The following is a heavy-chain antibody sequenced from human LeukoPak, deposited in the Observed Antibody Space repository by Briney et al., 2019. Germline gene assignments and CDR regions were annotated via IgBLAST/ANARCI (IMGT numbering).Heavy chain of an antibody. D-gene: IGHD7-27*01. CDR3: ARENWANDY. J-gene: IGHJ4*02. Sequence: GGSLRLSCAASGFTFSSYSMNWVRQAPGKGLEWVSYISSSSSTIYYADSVKGRFTISRDNAKNSLYLQMDSLKAEDTAVYYCARENWANDYWGQGTLVTVSS. V-gene: IGHV3-48*04. CDR1: GFTFSSYS. CDR2: ISSSSSTI.